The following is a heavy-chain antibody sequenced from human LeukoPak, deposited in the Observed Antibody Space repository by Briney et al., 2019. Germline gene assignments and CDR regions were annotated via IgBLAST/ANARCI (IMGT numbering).Heavy chain of an antibody. CDR3: AINWYSSSYNWFDP. Sequence: GSLRLSCAASGFTFSDYYMSWIRQPPGKGLEWIGEINHSGSTNYNPSLKSRVTISVDTSKNQFSLKLSSVTAADTAVYYCAINWYSSSYNWFDPWGQGTLVTVSS. J-gene: IGHJ5*02. V-gene: IGHV4-34*08. CDR1: GFTFSDYY. CDR2: INHSGST. D-gene: IGHD6-13*01.